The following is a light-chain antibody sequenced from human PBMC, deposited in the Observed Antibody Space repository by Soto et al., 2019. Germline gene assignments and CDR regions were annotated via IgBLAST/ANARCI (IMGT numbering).Light chain of an antibody. Sequence: EIVLTQSPGTLSLSPGERATLSCRASQSVAGTNLAWYQQKPGQAPRLLIFGASFRATGIPDRFSGSGSGTDFTLTISRLEPEDFAVYYCQQYDNPPRTFGQGTRVEIK. CDR2: GAS. CDR1: QSVAGTN. V-gene: IGKV3-20*01. CDR3: QQYDNPPRT. J-gene: IGKJ1*01.